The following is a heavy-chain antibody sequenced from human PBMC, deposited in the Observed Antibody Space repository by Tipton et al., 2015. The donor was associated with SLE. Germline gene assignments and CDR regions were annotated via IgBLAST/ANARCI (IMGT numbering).Heavy chain of an antibody. Sequence: LSLTCTVSGGSISSYYMSWVRQAPGKGLEWVSVIYSGGSTYYADSVKGRFTISRHNSKNTLYLQMNSLRAEDTAVYYCAGGLGNFDYWGQGTLVTVSS. CDR3: AGGLGNFDY. CDR1: GGSISSYY. V-gene: IGHV3-53*04. J-gene: IGHJ4*02. D-gene: IGHD3/OR15-3a*01. CDR2: IYSGGST.